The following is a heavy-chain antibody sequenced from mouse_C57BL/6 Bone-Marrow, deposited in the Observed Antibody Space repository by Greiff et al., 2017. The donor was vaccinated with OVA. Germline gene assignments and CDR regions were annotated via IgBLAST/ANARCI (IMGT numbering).Heavy chain of an antibody. J-gene: IGHJ3*01. CDR2: FYPGSGSI. CDR3: ARHEDDGFYYDYGAWFAY. D-gene: IGHD2-4*01. Sequence: QVQLQQSGAELVKPGASVKLSCKASGYTFTEYTIHWVKQRSGQGLEWIGWFYPGSGSIKYNEKFKDKATLTADKSSSTVYMELSRLTSEDSAVYFCARHEDDGFYYDYGAWFAYWGQGTLVTVSA. V-gene: IGHV1-62-2*01. CDR1: GYTFTEYT.